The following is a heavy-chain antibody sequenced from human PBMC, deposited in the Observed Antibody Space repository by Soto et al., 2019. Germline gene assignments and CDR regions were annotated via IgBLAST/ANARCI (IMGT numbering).Heavy chain of an antibody. CDR3: AKDSCSNSGDCYSSYYGMDV. D-gene: IGHD2-21*02. Sequence: HPGGSLRLSCAASGFTFDDYTMHWARQAPGKGLERVSLISWDGGSTYYADSVKGRFTISRDNSKNSLYLQMNSLRTEDTALYYCAKDSCSNSGDCYSSYYGMDVWGQGTTVTVSS. V-gene: IGHV3-43*01. CDR1: GFTFDDYT. J-gene: IGHJ6*02. CDR2: ISWDGGST.